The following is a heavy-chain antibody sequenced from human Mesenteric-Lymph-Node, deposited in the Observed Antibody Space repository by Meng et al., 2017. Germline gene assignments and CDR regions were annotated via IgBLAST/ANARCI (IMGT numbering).Heavy chain of an antibody. CDR3: ARDMPNYDSSGQFSRDI. Sequence: GESLKISCAASGFTFSSYAMSWVRQAPGKGLEWVSSISSSSSYIYYADSVKGRFTISRDNAKNSLYLQMNSLRAEDTAVYYCARDMPNYDSSGQFSRDIWGQGTMVTVSS. CDR2: ISSSSSYI. J-gene: IGHJ3*02. V-gene: IGHV3-21*01. CDR1: GFTFSSYA. D-gene: IGHD3-22*01.